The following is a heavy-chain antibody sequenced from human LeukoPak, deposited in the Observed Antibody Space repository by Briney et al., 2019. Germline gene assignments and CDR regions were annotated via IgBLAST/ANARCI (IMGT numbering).Heavy chain of an antibody. D-gene: IGHD3-22*01. Sequence: KPSETLSLTCTVSGGSISSGGYYWSWIRQHPGKGLEWIGYIYYSGSTNYNPSLKSRVTISVDTSKNQFSLKLSSVTAADTAVYYCARSVWSPGYMIVGPFDYWGQGTLVTVSS. CDR1: GGSISSGGYY. CDR3: ARSVWSPGYMIVGPFDY. V-gene: IGHV4-61*08. CDR2: IYYSGST. J-gene: IGHJ4*02.